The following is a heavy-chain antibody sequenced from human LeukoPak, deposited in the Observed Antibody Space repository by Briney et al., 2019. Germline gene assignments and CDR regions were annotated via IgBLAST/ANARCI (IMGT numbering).Heavy chain of an antibody. V-gene: IGHV3-23*01. Sequence: GGSLRLSCAASGFTFSSYAMSWVRQAPGKGLEWVSAISGSGGSTYYADSVKGRFTISRDNAKNSLYLQMNSLRAEDTALYYCATREENDYGDYVGAFDIWGQGTMVTVSS. D-gene: IGHD4-17*01. CDR1: GFTFSSYA. J-gene: IGHJ3*02. CDR2: ISGSGGST. CDR3: ATREENDYGDYVGAFDI.